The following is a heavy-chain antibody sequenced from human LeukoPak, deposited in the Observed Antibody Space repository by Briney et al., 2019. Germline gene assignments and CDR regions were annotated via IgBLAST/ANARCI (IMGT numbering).Heavy chain of an antibody. CDR1: GFTFSSFV. CDR3: AKVFRSGDLFVSDY. Sequence: GGSLRLSCAASGFTFSSFVMSWVRQAPGKGLEWVSGSSGGSTYYADSVKGRFTISRDNSKNTLYLQMSSLRAEDTAVYYCAKVFRSGDLFVSDYWGQGTRVTVSS. CDR2: SSGGST. J-gene: IGHJ4*02. V-gene: IGHV3-23*01. D-gene: IGHD2-21*02.